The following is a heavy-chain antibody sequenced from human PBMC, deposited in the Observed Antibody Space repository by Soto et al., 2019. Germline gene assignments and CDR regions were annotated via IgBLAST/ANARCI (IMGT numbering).Heavy chain of an antibody. D-gene: IGHD1-7*01. Sequence: GGSLRLPCAASGFTFSDYYMSWIRQAPGKGLEWVSYISSSSSYTNYADSVKGRFTISRDNAKNSLYLQMNSLRAEDTAVYYCARAGITGTTGAFDIWGQGTMVTVSS. V-gene: IGHV3-11*06. J-gene: IGHJ3*02. CDR1: GFTFSDYY. CDR3: ARAGITGTTGAFDI. CDR2: ISSSSSYT.